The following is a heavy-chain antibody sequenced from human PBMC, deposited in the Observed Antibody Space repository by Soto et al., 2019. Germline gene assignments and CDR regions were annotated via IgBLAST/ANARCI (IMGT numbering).Heavy chain of an antibody. CDR1: GGSISSGGYY. D-gene: IGHD3-10*01. CDR3: ARVPVTMVRGVITHYYYYGMDV. Sequence: QVQLQESGPGLVKPSQTLSLTCTVSGGSISSGGYYWSWIRQHPGKGLEWIGYIYYSGSTYYNPSLKSRVTISVDTSKNQFSLKLSSVTAADTAVYYCARVPVTMVRGVITHYYYYGMDVWGQGTTVTVSS. CDR2: IYYSGST. J-gene: IGHJ6*02. V-gene: IGHV4-31*03.